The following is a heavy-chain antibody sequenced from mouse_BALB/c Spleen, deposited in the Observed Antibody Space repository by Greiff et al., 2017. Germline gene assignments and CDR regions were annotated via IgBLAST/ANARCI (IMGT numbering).Heavy chain of an antibody. V-gene: IGHV1S81*02. J-gene: IGHJ4*01. Sequence: QVQLQQPGAELVKPGASVKLSCKASGYTFTSYWMHWVKQRPGQGLEWIGEINPSNGRTNYNEKFKSKATLTVDKSSSTAYMQLSSLTSEDSAVYYCARDLYAMDYWGQGTSVTVSS. CDR1: GYTFTSYW. CDR3: ARDLYAMDY. CDR2: INPSNGRT.